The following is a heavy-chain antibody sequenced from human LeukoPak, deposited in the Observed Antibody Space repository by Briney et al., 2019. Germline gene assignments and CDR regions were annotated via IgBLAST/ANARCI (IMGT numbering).Heavy chain of an antibody. CDR2: ISGSGAYT. Sequence: GGSLRLSCAASGFTFSSYAMSWVRQAPGKGLEWVSAISGSGAYTYYADSVKGRFTISRDNSKNTLYLQVNSLKTEDTAVYYCTTEGGYGYFDYWGQGTLVTVSS. V-gene: IGHV3-23*01. CDR1: GFTFSSYA. J-gene: IGHJ4*02. D-gene: IGHD5-12*01. CDR3: TTEGGYGYFDY.